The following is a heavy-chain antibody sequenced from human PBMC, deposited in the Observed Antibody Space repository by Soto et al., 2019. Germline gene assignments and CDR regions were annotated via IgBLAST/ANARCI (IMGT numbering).Heavy chain of an antibody. D-gene: IGHD1-7*01. CDR1: GYNFGGYW. J-gene: IGHJ4*02. V-gene: IGHV5-51*01. CDR3: ARGGFIGTPHDY. CDR2: IFPGDSDT. Sequence: PGESLKISCKGSGYNFGGYWIGWVRQMPGKGLDWMGIIFPGDSDTRYSPSFQGQVTISADKSISTVYLQWWSLKASDTAIYFCARGGFIGTPHDYWGQGTRVTVSS.